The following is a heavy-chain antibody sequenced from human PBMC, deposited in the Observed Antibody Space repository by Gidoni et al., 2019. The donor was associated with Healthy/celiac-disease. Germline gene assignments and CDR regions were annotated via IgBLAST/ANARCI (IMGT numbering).Heavy chain of an antibody. CDR3: AKDSPPNGWGDAFDI. D-gene: IGHD6-19*01. CDR2: ISYDGSNK. CDR1: GFTLRSYG. V-gene: IGHV3-30*18. J-gene: IGHJ3*02. Sequence: QVQLVESGGGVVQPGRSLRLSCAASGFTLRSYGMHWVRQAPGKGLEWVAVISYDGSNKYYADSVKGRFTISRDNSKNTLYLQMNSLRAEDTAVYYCAKDSPPNGWGDAFDIWGQGTMVTVSS.